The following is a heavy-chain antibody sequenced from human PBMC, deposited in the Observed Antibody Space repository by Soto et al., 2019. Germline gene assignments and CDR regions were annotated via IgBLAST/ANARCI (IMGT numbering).Heavy chain of an antibody. CDR2: ISSSGRTI. CDR3: ARSGYNWNDGARGYFDY. CDR1: GFTFSSYE. J-gene: IGHJ4*02. V-gene: IGHV3-48*03. Sequence: EVQLVESGGGLVQPGGSLRLSCAASGFTFSSYEMNWVRQAPGKGLEWVSYISSSGRTIYYADYVKGRFTISRDNATNSLYLQMNSMRAEDTAVYYCARSGYNWNDGARGYFDYWGQGTLVTVSS. D-gene: IGHD1-20*01.